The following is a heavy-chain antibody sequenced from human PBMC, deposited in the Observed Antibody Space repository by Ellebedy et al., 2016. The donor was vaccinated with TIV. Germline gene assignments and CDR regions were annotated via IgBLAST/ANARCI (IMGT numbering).Heavy chain of an antibody. V-gene: IGHV1-46*01. J-gene: IGHJ4*02. CDR2: IIPSDGAT. Sequence: ASVKVSCKASRYTFTSYSMHWVRQAPGQGLEWMEIIIPSDGATNYAPKFQDRLTITRDTSTSTLYMELSSLRSEDTALYYCAREVPRSCYFDSWGQGTLLTVSS. CDR3: AREVPRSCYFDS. CDR1: RYTFTSYS.